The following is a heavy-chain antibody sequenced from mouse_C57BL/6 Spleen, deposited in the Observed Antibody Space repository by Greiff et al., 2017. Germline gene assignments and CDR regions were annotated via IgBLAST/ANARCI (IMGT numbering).Heavy chain of an antibody. J-gene: IGHJ2*01. CDR2: INPNNGGT. V-gene: IGHV1-26*01. Sequence: VQLQQSGPELVKPGASVKISCKASGYTFTDYYMNWVKQSHGKSLEWIGDINPNNGGTSYNQKFKGKATLTVDKSSSTAYMELRSLTSEDSAVYYCARFTTVVDYWGQGTTLTVSS. CDR1: GYTFTDYY. CDR3: ARFTTVVDY. D-gene: IGHD1-1*01.